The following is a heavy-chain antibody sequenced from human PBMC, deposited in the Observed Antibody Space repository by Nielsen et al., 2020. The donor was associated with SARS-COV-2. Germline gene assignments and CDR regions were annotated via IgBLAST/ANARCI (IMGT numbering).Heavy chain of an antibody. J-gene: IGHJ4*02. Sequence: SLRLSCAASGFTFDDYAMHWVRQAPGKGLEWVSGISWNSGSIGYADSVKGRFTISRDNAKNSLYLQMNSLRAEDTALYYCAKLAVAYTTDYWGQGTLVTVSS. CDR1: GFTFDDYA. D-gene: IGHD6-19*01. CDR2: ISWNSGSI. V-gene: IGHV3-9*01. CDR3: AKLAVAYTTDY.